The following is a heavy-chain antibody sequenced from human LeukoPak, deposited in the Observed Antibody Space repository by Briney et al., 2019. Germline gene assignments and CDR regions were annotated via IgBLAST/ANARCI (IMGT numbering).Heavy chain of an antibody. J-gene: IGHJ6*03. CDR3: ARGVSEEPYYYYYMDV. Sequence: SETLSLTCTVSGGSISSYYWSWLRQPPGKGLEWIGYIYYSGSTNYNPSLKSRVTISVDTSKNQFSLKLSSVTAADTAVYYCARGVSEEPYYYYYMDVWGKGTTVTVPS. CDR2: IYYSGST. V-gene: IGHV4-59*01. D-gene: IGHD1-14*01. CDR1: GGSISSYY.